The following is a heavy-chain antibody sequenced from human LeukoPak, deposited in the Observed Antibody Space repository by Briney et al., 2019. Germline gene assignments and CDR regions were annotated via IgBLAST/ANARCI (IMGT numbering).Heavy chain of an antibody. J-gene: IGHJ4*02. D-gene: IGHD6-13*01. CDR2: INPNSGGT. CDR3: ARETSSSSNDY. CDR1: GYTFTSYG. V-gene: IGHV1-2*02. Sequence: ASVKVSCKASGYTFTSYGISWVRQAPGQGLEWMGWINPNSGGTNYAQKFQGRVTMTRDTSISTAYMELSRLRSDDTAVYYCARETSSSSNDYWGQGTLVTVSS.